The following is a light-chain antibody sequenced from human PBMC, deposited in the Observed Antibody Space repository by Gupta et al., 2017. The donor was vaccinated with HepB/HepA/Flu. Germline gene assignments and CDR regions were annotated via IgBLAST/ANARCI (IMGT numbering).Light chain of an antibody. CDR3: DSRDSSGRHVI. CDR1: SLRSYY. CDR2: GKN. J-gene: IGLJ2*01. V-gene: IGLV3-19*01. Sequence: SSELSQAPSVSVALGQTVRISCQGDSLRSYYASWYQQRPGQAPILVIYGKNNRPSGIPDRFSCSSAGNTAYLTITGAQAEDEADYYCDSRDSSGRHVIFGGGTKLTVL.